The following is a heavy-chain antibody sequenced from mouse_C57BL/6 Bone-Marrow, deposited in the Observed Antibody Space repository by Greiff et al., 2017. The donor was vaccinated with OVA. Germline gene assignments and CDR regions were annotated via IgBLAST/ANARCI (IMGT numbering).Heavy chain of an antibody. CDR1: GYTFTSYG. CDR2: IYPRSGNT. CDR3: ARESSRDYYGSPWFAY. D-gene: IGHD1-1*01. Sequence: VQLQQSGAELARPGASVKLSCKASGYTFTSYGISWVKQRTGQGLEWIGEIYPRSGNTYYNEKFKGKATLTADKSSSTAYMELRSLTSEDSAVYFCARESSRDYYGSPWFAYWGQGTLVTVSA. J-gene: IGHJ3*01. V-gene: IGHV1-81*01.